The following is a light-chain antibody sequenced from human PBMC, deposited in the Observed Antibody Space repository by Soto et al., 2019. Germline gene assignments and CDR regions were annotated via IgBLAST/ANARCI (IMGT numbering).Light chain of an antibody. Sequence: EIVLTQSPGTLSLSPGERATLSCRASQSVTSNYLAWYQQKPGQAPRILIFDASSRATGIPDKFSGSESGTDFTLTISRLEPDDFAVYYCQHYGSPSWTFGQGTNVEIK. V-gene: IGKV3-20*01. J-gene: IGKJ1*01. CDR3: QHYGSPSWT. CDR1: QSVTSNY. CDR2: DAS.